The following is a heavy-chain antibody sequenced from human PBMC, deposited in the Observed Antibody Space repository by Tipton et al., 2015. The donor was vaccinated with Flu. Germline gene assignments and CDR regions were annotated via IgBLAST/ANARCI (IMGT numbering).Heavy chain of an antibody. J-gene: IGHJ4*02. V-gene: IGHV4-38-2*01. CDR1: GYSISSAYY. D-gene: IGHD3-10*02. CDR2: IYHSGST. CDR3: ARHTGDSVRGVIGY. Sequence: TLSLTCAVSGYSISSAYYWGWVRQPPGKGLEWIGTIYHSGSTYYNPSLKSRLTMSVDTSKNQFSLKLSSMTAADTAVYYCARHTGDSVRGVIGYWGQGTLVTVSS.